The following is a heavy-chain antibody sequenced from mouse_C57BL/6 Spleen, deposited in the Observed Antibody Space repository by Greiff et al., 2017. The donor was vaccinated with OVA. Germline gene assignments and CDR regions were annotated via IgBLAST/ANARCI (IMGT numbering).Heavy chain of an antibody. Sequence: EVKVVESGPELVKPGASVKISCKASGYSFTDYNMNWVKQSNGKSLEWIGVINPNCGTTSYNQKFKGKATLTVDQSSSTAYMQLSSLTSEASADYDCAGGGTALYFDDWGKGTTLTVSS. D-gene: IGHD1-1*02. J-gene: IGHJ2*01. V-gene: IGHV1-39*01. CDR3: AGGGTALYFDD. CDR1: GYSFTDYN. CDR2: INPNCGTT.